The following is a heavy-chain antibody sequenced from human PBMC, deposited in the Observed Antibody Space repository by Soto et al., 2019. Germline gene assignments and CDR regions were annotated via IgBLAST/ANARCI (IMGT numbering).Heavy chain of an antibody. V-gene: IGHV1-69*13. CDR1: GGTFSSYA. CDR2: IIPIFGTA. J-gene: IGHJ4*02. D-gene: IGHD3-22*01. Sequence: SVKVSCKASGGTFSSYAISWVRQAPGQGLEWMGGIIPIFGTANYAQKFQGRVTITADESTSTAYMELSSLRSEDTAVYYCARTYYDSSGYYYFDHWGQGTLVTVSS. CDR3: ARTYYDSSGYYYFDH.